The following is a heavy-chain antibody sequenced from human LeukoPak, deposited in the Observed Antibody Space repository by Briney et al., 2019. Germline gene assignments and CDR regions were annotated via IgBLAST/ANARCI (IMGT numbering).Heavy chain of an antibody. CDR1: RGSITSGNYY. Sequence: PSETLSLTRTVSRGSITSGNYYWNWLRQAAGKGLEWVGRIYMRGNTNYNPSLKSRVVISMDTSKNHFSLKLTSVTAADTAIYYCAREEAIVTFGIGRSAHNWFDPWGQGTLVTVSS. CDR2: IYMRGNT. J-gene: IGHJ5*02. D-gene: IGHD2-15*01. V-gene: IGHV4-61*02. CDR3: AREEAIVTFGIGRSAHNWFDP.